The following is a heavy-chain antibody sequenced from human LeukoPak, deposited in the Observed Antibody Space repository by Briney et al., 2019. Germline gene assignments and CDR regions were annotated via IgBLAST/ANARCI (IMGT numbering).Heavy chain of an antibody. D-gene: IGHD2-21*02. Sequence: GGSLRLSCAASGFTFSDYYMSWIRQAPGKGLEWVSYISSSGSTIYYADSVKGRFTISRDNAKISLYLQMNSLRAEDTAVYYCARENLNYRGGDCYSQTADYWGQGTLVTVSS. V-gene: IGHV3-11*04. CDR3: ARENLNYRGGDCYSQTADY. J-gene: IGHJ4*02. CDR2: ISSSGSTI. CDR1: GFTFSDYY.